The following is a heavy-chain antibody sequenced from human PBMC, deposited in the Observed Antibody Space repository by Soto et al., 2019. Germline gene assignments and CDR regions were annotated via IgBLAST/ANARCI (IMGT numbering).Heavy chain of an antibody. CDR2: IDYNGVT. Sequence: SETLSLTCSVSGASISSRDYYWGWIRQTPGKGLEWIGNIDYNGVTYYNPSLKSRVTVSRDTSKNQFSLKVASVTAADTAIYYCGRVMIGTSRHTDSDYWGQGTQVTVSS. D-gene: IGHD2-2*01. J-gene: IGHJ4*02. V-gene: IGHV4-39*01. CDR1: GASISSRDYY. CDR3: GRVMIGTSRHTDSDY.